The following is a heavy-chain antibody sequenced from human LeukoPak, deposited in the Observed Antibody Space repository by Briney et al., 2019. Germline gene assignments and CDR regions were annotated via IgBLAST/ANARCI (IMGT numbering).Heavy chain of an antibody. J-gene: IGHJ4*02. V-gene: IGHV1-18*01. CDR3: ARGGGPIMITFGGVIPQDY. CDR1: GYTFTSYG. D-gene: IGHD3-16*02. Sequence: ASAKVSCKASGYTFTSYGISWVRQAPGQGLEWMGWISAYNGNTNYAQKLQGRVTMTTDTSTSTAYMELRSLRSDDTAVYYCARGGGPIMITFGGVIPQDYWGQGTLVTVSS. CDR2: ISAYNGNT.